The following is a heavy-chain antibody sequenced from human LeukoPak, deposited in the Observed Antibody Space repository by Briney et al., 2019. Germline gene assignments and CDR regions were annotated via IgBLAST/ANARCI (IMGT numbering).Heavy chain of an antibody. J-gene: IGHJ6*02. CDR3: ATHSYSYSGMAV. V-gene: IGHV3-53*01. CDR2: IYSGGST. CDR1: GFTVSSNY. Sequence: GGSLRLSRAASGFTVSSNYMSCVRHAPGKGLEWGSVIYSGGSTSYPDSAKGRFTISRYNSKNTLYLQMNSLRAEDTAVYYCATHSYSYSGMAVWGQGTTVAVSS.